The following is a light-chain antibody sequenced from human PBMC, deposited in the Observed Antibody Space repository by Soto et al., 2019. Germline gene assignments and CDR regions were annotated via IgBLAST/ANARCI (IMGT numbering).Light chain of an antibody. CDR1: ETVISNH. V-gene: IGKV3-20*01. CDR2: GAS. CDR3: QQYHDSAT. J-gene: IGKJ5*01. Sequence: PGERATLSCRASETVISNHLAWYQQKPGQAPRVLIYGASSRATGIPDRFSGSGSGTDFTLTISRLEPEDFAVYYCQQYHDSATFGQGTRLEIK.